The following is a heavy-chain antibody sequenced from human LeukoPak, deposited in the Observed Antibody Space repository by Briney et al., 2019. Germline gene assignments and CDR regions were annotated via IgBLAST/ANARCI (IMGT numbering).Heavy chain of an antibody. J-gene: IGHJ4*02. CDR3: SKLAVASADS. Sequence: GGSLRLSCAASGFSFSDYEMNWVRQAAGKGLEWVSNISPSGGTKYYADSVKGRFTISRDNAKNSLYLQMNSLRAEDTGVYYCSKLAVASADSWGQGTLVTVSS. V-gene: IGHV3-48*03. D-gene: IGHD6-19*01. CDR1: GFSFSDYE. CDR2: ISPSGGTK.